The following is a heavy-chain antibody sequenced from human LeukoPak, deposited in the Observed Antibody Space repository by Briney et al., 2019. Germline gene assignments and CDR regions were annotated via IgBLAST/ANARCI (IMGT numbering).Heavy chain of an antibody. D-gene: IGHD3-16*01. J-gene: IGHJ3*02. CDR2: IGHSGST. Sequence: SETLSLTCGVSGDSISGINWWSWVRQPPGEGLDWIGEIGHSGSTNYNPSLKSRVTISVDTSKNQFSLKLSSVTAADTAVYFCARGGVVLRIPDAFDIWGQGTMVTVSS. CDR1: GDSISGINW. V-gene: IGHV4-4*02. CDR3: ARGGVVLRIPDAFDI.